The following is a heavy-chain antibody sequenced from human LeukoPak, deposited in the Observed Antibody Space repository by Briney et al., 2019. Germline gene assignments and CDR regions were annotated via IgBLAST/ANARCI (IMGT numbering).Heavy chain of an antibody. D-gene: IGHD1-26*01. J-gene: IGHJ5*02. CDR1: GGSLNGHY. CDR2: GSDSGGT. Sequence: SETLSLTCAVYGGSLNGHYWSWIRQPPGKGLEWIGEGSDSGGTKFNPSLKSRVTISADTSKNQFSLRLTSVTAADTAVYYCAKNGQSGFSFDPWGQGTLVTVSS. CDR3: AKNGQSGFSFDP. V-gene: IGHV4-34*01.